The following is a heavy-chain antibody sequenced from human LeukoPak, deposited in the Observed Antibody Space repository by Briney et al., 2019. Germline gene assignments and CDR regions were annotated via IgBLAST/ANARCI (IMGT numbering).Heavy chain of an antibody. J-gene: IGHJ4*02. V-gene: IGHV4-59*06. CDR3: ARAVPGSSWYFDY. D-gene: IGHD6-13*01. CDR1: GGSISSYY. Sequence: SETLSLTCTVSGGSISSYYWSWIRQHPGKGLEWIGYIYYSGSTYYNPSLKSRVTISVDTSKNQFSLKLSSVTAADTAVYYCARAVPGSSWYFDYWGQGTLVTVSS. CDR2: IYYSGST.